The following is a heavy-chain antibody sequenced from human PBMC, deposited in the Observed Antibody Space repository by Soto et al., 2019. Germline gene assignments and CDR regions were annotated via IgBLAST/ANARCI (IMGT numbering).Heavy chain of an antibody. Sequence: SVKVSCKASGGTFSSYAISWVRQAPGQGLEWMGGIIPIFGTANYPQKFQGRVTITADESTSTAYMELSSLRSEDTAVYYCARVHITYYYDSRQGAFDIWGQGTMVTVSS. J-gene: IGHJ3*02. CDR1: GGTFSSYA. CDR2: IIPIFGTA. CDR3: ARVHITYYYDSRQGAFDI. D-gene: IGHD3-22*01. V-gene: IGHV1-69*13.